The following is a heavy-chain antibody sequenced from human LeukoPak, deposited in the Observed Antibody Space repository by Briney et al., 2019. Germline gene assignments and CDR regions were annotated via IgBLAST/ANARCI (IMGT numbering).Heavy chain of an antibody. Sequence: GASVKVSCKVSGCTFTGYYMHWVRQAPGQGLEWMGWINPNSGGTNYAQKFQGRVAMTRDTSISTAHMELSRLRSDDTAVYYCARERITMVRGAKSNWFDPWGQGTLVTVSS. J-gene: IGHJ5*02. V-gene: IGHV1-2*02. CDR2: INPNSGGT. CDR1: GCTFTGYY. CDR3: ARERITMVRGAKSNWFDP. D-gene: IGHD3-10*01.